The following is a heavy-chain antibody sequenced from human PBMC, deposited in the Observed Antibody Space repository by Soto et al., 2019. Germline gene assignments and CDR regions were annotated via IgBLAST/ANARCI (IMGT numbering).Heavy chain of an antibody. CDR1: GGSISSYY. CDR3: ARVENLGSWWFDP. J-gene: IGHJ5*02. Sequence: PSETLSLTCTVSGGSISSYYWSWIRQPPGKGLEWIGYIYYSGSTYYNPSLKSRVTISVDTSKNQFSLKLSSVTAADTAVYHCARVENLGSWWFDPWGQGTLVTVSS. V-gene: IGHV4-59*08. D-gene: IGHD2-15*01. CDR2: IYYSGST.